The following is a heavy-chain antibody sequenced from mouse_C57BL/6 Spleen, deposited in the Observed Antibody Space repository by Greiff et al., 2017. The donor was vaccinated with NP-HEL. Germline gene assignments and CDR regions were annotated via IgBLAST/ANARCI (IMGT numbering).Heavy chain of an antibody. Sequence: EVQLQQSGPELVKPGASVKIPCKASGYTFTDYNMDWVKQSHGKSLEWIGDINPNNGGTIYNQKFKGKATLTVDKSSSTAYMELRSLTSEDTAVYYCARRGYSNYAWYYAMDYWGQGTSVTVSS. CDR2: INPNNGGT. CDR3: ARRGYSNYAWYYAMDY. V-gene: IGHV1-18*01. D-gene: IGHD2-5*01. J-gene: IGHJ4*01. CDR1: GYTFTDYN.